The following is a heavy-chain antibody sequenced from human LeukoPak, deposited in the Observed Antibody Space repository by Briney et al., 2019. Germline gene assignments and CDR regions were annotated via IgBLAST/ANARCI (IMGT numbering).Heavy chain of an antibody. CDR1: GYTFTGYY. CDR2: INPNNGGT. V-gene: IGHV1-2*02. CDR3: ARIPIAVAGTGK. D-gene: IGHD6-19*01. Sequence: ASVKVSCKASGYTFTGYYMHWVRQAPGQGLEWMGWINPNNGGTHYAQKFQGRVTMTRDTSISTAYMELSRLRSDDTAVYYCARIPIAVAGTGKWGQGTLVTVSS. J-gene: IGHJ4*02.